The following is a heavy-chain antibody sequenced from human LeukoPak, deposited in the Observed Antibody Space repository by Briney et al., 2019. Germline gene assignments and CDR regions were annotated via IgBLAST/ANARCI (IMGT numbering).Heavy chain of an antibody. D-gene: IGHD3-10*01. CDR3: ARAVHHSGTSDQYTGGWYYFDF. Sequence: SETLSLTCTVSGGSINSYYWSWIQQPPGKGLEWIGYIYYSGSTNYNPSLKSRATISVDTSKNQYSLNLSSVTAADTAVYYCARAVHHSGTSDQYTGGWYYFDFWGQGTLVTVSS. V-gene: IGHV4-59*01. CDR2: IYYSGST. J-gene: IGHJ4*02. CDR1: GGSINSYY.